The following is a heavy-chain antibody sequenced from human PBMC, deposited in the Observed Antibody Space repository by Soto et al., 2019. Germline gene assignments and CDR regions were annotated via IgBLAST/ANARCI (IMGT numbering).Heavy chain of an antibody. V-gene: IGHV1-69*02. CDR2: IIPILGIA. Sequence: SVKVSCKASGGTFSSYTISWVRQAPGQGLEWMGRIIPILGIANYAQKFQGRVTITADKSTSTAYMEPSSLRSEDTAVYYCASGTKKKGYCIGGRRYSGPIDYWGQGTLVTVSS. CDR1: GGTFSSYT. D-gene: IGHD2-15*01. J-gene: IGHJ4*02. CDR3: ASGTKKKGYCIGGRRYSGPIDY.